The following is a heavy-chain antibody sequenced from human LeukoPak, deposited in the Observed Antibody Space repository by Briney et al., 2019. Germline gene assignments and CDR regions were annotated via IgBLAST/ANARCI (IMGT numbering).Heavy chain of an antibody. CDR2: IYTSGST. V-gene: IGHV4-4*08. Sequence: PSETRSLTCTVSGGFISSYYWSWIRQPPGKGLEWIGRIYTSGSTNYNPSLKSRVTISVDTSKNQFSLKLSSVTAADTAVYYCARGYSSGWYEGPVDYWGQGTLVTVSS. CDR1: GGFISSYY. CDR3: ARGYSSGWYEGPVDY. D-gene: IGHD6-19*01. J-gene: IGHJ4*02.